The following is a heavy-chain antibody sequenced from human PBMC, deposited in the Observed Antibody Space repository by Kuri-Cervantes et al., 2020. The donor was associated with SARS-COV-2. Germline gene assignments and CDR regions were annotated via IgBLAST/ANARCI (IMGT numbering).Heavy chain of an antibody. D-gene: IGHD1-7*01. V-gene: IGHV4-39*01. Sequence: SETLSLTCTVSGDSFSSCCYYWGWIRQPPGKGWEWFGSIEYSGSTYYNQSLKSRVTISIDKSKNQLSLKLASVTAADTAVYYCARQEGELGFDPWGQGTLVTVSS. J-gene: IGHJ5*02. CDR1: GDSFSSCCYY. CDR3: ARQEGELGFDP. CDR2: IEYSGST.